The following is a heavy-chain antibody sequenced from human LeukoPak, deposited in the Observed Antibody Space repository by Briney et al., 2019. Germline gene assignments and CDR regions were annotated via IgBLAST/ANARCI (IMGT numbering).Heavy chain of an antibody. CDR3: TRDETLGYCSSTSCYTAGAY. Sequence: GSLRLSCTASGFTFGDYAMSWVRQAPGKGLEWVGLIRSKAYGGTTEYAASVKGRFTISRDDSKSIAYLQMNSLKTEDTAVYYCTRDETLGYCSSTSCYTAGAYRGQGTLVTVSS. CDR2: IRSKAYGGTT. J-gene: IGHJ4*02. CDR1: GFTFGDYA. V-gene: IGHV3-49*04. D-gene: IGHD2-2*02.